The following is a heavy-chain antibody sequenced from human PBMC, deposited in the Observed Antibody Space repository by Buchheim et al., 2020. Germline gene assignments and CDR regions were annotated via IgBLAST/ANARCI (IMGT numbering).Heavy chain of an antibody. Sequence: EVQLVESGGGLVQPGGSLRLSCVASGFTFNNIEMNWVRQAPGKGLEWISYISSSGRTIKYGDSVKGRFTISRDNAENSVYLQMNSLTAEDTGIYYCVDGDHYFDNWGQGTL. D-gene: IGHD4-17*01. V-gene: IGHV3-48*03. CDR1: GFTFNNIE. CDR2: ISSSGRTI. J-gene: IGHJ4*02. CDR3: VDGDHYFDN.